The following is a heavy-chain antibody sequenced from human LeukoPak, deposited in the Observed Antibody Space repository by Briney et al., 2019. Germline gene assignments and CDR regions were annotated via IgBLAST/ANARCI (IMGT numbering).Heavy chain of an antibody. D-gene: IGHD3-10*01. CDR2: IHISGNT. J-gene: IGHJ4*02. CDR3: AREAGGGWDYFDY. CDR1: GGSISSGSYC. Sequence: SETLSLTCNVSGGSISSGSYCWSWIRQPAGKGLEWIGHIHISGNTNYNPSLKSRVTISVDTSKNQFSLKLSSVTAADTAVYYCAREAGGGWDYFDYWGQGTLVTVSS. V-gene: IGHV4-61*09.